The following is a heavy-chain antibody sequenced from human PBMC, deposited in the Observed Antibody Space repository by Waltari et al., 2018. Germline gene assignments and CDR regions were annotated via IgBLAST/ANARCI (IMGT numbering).Heavy chain of an antibody. J-gene: IGHJ4*02. CDR1: GDSVSSNSAA. V-gene: IGHV6-1*01. D-gene: IGHD6-19*01. Sequence: QVQLQQSGPGLVKPSQTLSLTCAISGDSVSSNSAAWHWLRQSPSRGLEWLGRTYYRSKWYNDYAVSVKSRITINPDTSKNQFSLQLNSVTPEDTAVYYCARVGASSGWTDFDYWGQGTLVTVSS. CDR2: TYYRSKWYN. CDR3: ARVGASSGWTDFDY.